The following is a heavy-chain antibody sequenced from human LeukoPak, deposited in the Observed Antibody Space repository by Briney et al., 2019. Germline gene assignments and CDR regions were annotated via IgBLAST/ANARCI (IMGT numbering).Heavy chain of an antibody. CDR2: ILYSGST. V-gene: IGHV4-59*01. D-gene: IGHD3-22*01. J-gene: IGHJ4*02. CDR1: GGSISSYF. Sequence: SETLSLTCTVSGGSISSYFWSWIRQPPGKGLEWIGSILYSGSTNYNPSLKSRVTISIDTSKKQFSLKVTSVTAADTAVYYCARGGSIGYSYYFDYWGQGTLVTVSS. CDR3: ARGGSIGYSYYFDY.